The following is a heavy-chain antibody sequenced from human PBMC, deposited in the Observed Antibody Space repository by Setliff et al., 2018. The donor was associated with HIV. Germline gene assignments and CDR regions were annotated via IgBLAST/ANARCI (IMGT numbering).Heavy chain of an antibody. D-gene: IGHD6-6*01. V-gene: IGHV4-39*01. CDR2: GSYSGST. Sequence: SETLSLTCTVSGDSISSSAYYWGWIRQPPGKGLEWIGIGSYSGSTYYNPSLKSRVTISVDTSNNQLFLKVSSVTAADTAVYYCARFRGVHSSSLLDSWGQGTLVTVSS. CDR3: ARFRGVHSSSLLDS. CDR1: GDSISSSAYY. J-gene: IGHJ4*02.